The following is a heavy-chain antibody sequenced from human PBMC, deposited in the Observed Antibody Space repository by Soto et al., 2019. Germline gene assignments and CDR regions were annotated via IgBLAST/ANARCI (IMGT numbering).Heavy chain of an antibody. CDR3: ARGGEGYCSGGSCYSGAFDI. V-gene: IGHV4-30-4*01. D-gene: IGHD2-15*01. J-gene: IGHJ3*02. Sequence: SETLSLTCTVSGGSISSGDYYWSWIRQPPGKGLEWIGYIYYSGSTYYNPSLKSRVTISVDTSKNQFSLKLSSVTAADTAVYYCARGGEGYCSGGSCYSGAFDIWGQGTMVTVSS. CDR2: IYYSGST. CDR1: GGSISSGDYY.